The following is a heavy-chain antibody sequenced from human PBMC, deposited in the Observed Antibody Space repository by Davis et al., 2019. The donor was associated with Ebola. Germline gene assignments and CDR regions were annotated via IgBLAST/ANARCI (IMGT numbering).Heavy chain of an antibody. V-gene: IGHV3-66*01. D-gene: IGHD2-2*02. CDR3: ASYDCSSTSCYTGDYYYYGMDV. J-gene: IGHJ6*02. Sequence: PGGSLRLSCAASGFTVSSNYMSWVRQAPGKGLEWVSVIYSGGSTYYADSVKGRFTISRDNSKNTLYLQMNSLRAEDTAVYYCASYDCSSTSCYTGDYYYYGMDVWGQGTTVTVSS. CDR2: IYSGGST. CDR1: GFTVSSNY.